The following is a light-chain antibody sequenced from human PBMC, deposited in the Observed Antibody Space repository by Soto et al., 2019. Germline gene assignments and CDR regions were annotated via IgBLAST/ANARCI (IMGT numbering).Light chain of an antibody. CDR2: WAS. CDR1: QSLLHRSNDKNY. J-gene: IGKJ5*01. CDR3: QQYFSTRVT. V-gene: IGKV4-1*01. Sequence: DIVITQSPDSLSGSLGDRATINCKSSQSLLHRSNDKNYLAWYQQKSGQPPKLLIYWASTRQSGVPDRFSGSGSGTDFTLTLSSLQAEDVATYYCQQYFSTRVTFGQGTRREIK.